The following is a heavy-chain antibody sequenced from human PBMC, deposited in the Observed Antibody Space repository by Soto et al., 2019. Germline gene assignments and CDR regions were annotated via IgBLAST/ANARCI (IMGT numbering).Heavy chain of an antibody. D-gene: IGHD4-4*01. Sequence: GGSLRLSCAASGFTFSDYYMSWIRQAPGKGLEWVSYISSSSSYTNYADSVKGRFTISRDNAKNSLYLQMNSLKAEETAVYYFASWGATGYSNYVGEFDYWGQGTLVTVSS. CDR2: ISSSSSYT. J-gene: IGHJ4*02. CDR3: ASWGATGYSNYVGEFDY. V-gene: IGHV3-11*06. CDR1: GFTFSDYY.